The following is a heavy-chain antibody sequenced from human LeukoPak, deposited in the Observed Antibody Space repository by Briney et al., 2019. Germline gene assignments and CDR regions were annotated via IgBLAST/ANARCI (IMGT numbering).Heavy chain of an antibody. CDR3: TTDRVYNWNGRDYGMDV. J-gene: IGHJ6*02. V-gene: IGHV3-15*01. D-gene: IGHD1-20*01. CDR1: GFTFSNAW. Sequence: GGSLRLSCAASGFTFSNAWMSWVRQAPGKGLEWVGRIKSKTDGGTTDYAAPVKGRFTISRDDSKNTLYLQMNSLKTEDTAVYYCTTDRVYNWNGRDYGMDVWGQGTTVTVS. CDR2: IKSKTDGGTT.